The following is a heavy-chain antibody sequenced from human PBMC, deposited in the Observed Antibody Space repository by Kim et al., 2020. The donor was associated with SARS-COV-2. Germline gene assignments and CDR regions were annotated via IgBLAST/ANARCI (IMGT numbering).Heavy chain of an antibody. V-gene: IGHV3-30*18. CDR3: AKGVVRGVIPHPFDY. CDR2: ISYDGSNK. J-gene: IGHJ4*02. Sequence: GGSLRLSCADSGFNFSSYGMHWVRQAPGKGLEWVAVISYDGSNKYYADSVKGRFTISRDNSKNTLYLQMNSLRAEDTAVYYCAKGVVRGVIPHPFDYWGQGTLVTVSS. CDR1: GFNFSSYG. D-gene: IGHD3-10*01.